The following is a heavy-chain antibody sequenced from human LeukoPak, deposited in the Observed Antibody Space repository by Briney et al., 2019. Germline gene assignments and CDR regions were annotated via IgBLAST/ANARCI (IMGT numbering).Heavy chain of an antibody. V-gene: IGHV4-30-4*01. D-gene: IGHD3-16*01. Sequence: SETLSLTCTVSGGSICSGDYYWSSIRQPPGKGLEWIGYIYYSGSTYYNPSIKSRLTISGDTSKNQFSLKLSSGTAADTAVYYCAREATETLGGGTLHYWGQGTLVTVSS. CDR2: IYYSGST. CDR1: GGSICSGDYY. J-gene: IGHJ4*02. CDR3: AREATETLGGGTLHY.